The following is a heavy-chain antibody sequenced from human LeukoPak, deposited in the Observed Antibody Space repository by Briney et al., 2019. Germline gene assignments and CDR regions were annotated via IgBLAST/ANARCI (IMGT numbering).Heavy chain of an antibody. D-gene: IGHD5-12*01. J-gene: IGHJ4*02. CDR2: INPSGGST. Sequence: ASVKVSCKASGYTFTSYYMHWVRQAPGQGLEWMGIINPSGGSTSYAQKFQGRVTTTRDTSTSTVYMELSSLRSEDTAVYYCARDLYKGVHGWVKVATSDYWGQGTLVTVSS. CDR1: GYTFTSYY. V-gene: IGHV1-46*01. CDR3: ARDLYKGVHGWVKVATSDY.